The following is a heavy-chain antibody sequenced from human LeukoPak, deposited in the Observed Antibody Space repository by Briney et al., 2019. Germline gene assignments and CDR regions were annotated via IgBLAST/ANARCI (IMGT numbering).Heavy chain of an antibody. J-gene: IGHJ4*02. CDR3: TRDIGGRSAY. D-gene: IGHD3-16*01. CDR2: LNEDGGIT. CDR1: GYSFSRFW. V-gene: IGHV3-74*01. Sequence: PGGSLRLSCEGSGYSFSRFWMHWVRQVPGEGLVWVSRLNEDGGITNYADFAKGRFTISRDNARNTLYLQMNSLSADDTAAYYCTRDIGGRSAYWGQGALVTVSS.